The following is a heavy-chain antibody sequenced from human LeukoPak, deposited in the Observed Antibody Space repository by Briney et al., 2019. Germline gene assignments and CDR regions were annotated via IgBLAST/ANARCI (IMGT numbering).Heavy chain of an antibody. CDR2: IKQDVGDV. V-gene: IGHV3-7*01. CDR1: GFTFRSTR. J-gene: IGHJ6*03. Sequence: GSLRLSCAASGFTFRSTRMSWSRQAPGKGRKWVAIIKQDVGDVYDVDSVKGLLTISRDNAKNSLYLQMISLRAEDTAVYYCARVDYSSSFYYYYDMDVWGKGTTVTVSS. D-gene: IGHD5-12*01. CDR3: ARVDYSSSFYYYYDMDV.